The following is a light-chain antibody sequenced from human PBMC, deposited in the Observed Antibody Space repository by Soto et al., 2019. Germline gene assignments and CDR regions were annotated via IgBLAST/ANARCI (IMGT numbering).Light chain of an antibody. J-gene: IGKJ5*01. CDR1: QTVSSW. V-gene: IGKV1-33*01. CDR2: DAS. Sequence: DIQMTHSPSTLSASVGDSVTITCRASQTVSSWVAWFQQKPGKAPKXLIYDASNLETGVPSRFSGSVSGTDFTFTISSLQPEDSETYYCQQYDNLPYTFGQGTRLEIK. CDR3: QQYDNLPYT.